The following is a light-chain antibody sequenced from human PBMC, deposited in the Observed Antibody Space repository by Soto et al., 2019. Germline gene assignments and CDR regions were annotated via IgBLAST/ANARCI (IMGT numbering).Light chain of an antibody. Sequence: DIQMTQSPSTLSASVGDRVTVTCRASHNVNMWLAWCQQKPGKAPKLLIYDASSLQSGVPSRFTGRGSGTEFTLSISSLQPDDFATYYCQQYHTYSRTFGQGTKV. CDR3: QQYHTYSRT. CDR2: DAS. V-gene: IGKV1-5*01. CDR1: HNVNMW. J-gene: IGKJ1*01.